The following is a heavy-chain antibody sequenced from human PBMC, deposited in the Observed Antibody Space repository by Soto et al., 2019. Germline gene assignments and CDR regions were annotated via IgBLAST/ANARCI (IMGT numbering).Heavy chain of an antibody. CDR1: GLTVSGDH. V-gene: IGHV3-53*01. CDR2: IHSDGST. Sequence: GVSLRLSCAASGLTVSGDHMSWVRQAPGKGLQWVSLIHSDGSTYYADSVKGRFTISRDSSKNTVSLQMNSMRADDTALYFCARDDRGPFDDWGQGTLVTVSS. CDR3: ARDDRGPFDD. J-gene: IGHJ4*02. D-gene: IGHD1-26*01.